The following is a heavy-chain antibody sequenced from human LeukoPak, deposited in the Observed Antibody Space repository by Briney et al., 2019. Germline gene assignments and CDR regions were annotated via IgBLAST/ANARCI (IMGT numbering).Heavy chain of an antibody. CDR3: ARGILAVAGENWFDP. Sequence: ASVKVSCKASGYTFTSYDINWVRQATGQGLEWMGWMNPNSGNTGYAQKFQGRVTMTRDTSISTAYMELSSLRSEDTAVYYCARGILAVAGENWFDPWGQGTLVTVSS. CDR1: GYTFTSYD. CDR2: MNPNSGNT. J-gene: IGHJ5*02. V-gene: IGHV1-8*01. D-gene: IGHD6-19*01.